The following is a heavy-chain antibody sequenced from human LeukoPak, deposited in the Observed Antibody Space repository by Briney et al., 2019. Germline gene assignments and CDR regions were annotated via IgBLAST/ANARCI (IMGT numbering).Heavy chain of an antibody. CDR3: AREELLISNYYYGMDV. V-gene: IGHV3-7*03. Sequence: GGSLRLSCAASGFTFSNYWMSWVRQAPGKGLEWVANIKQDGSEKYYVDSVKGRFTISRDNAKNSLYLQMNSLRAEDTAVYYCAREELLISNYYYGMDVWGQGTTVTVSS. CDR1: GFTFSNYW. D-gene: IGHD2-21*02. CDR2: IKQDGSEK. J-gene: IGHJ6*02.